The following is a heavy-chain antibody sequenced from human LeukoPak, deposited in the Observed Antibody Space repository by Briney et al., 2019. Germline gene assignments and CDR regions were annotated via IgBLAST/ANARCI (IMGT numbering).Heavy chain of an antibody. CDR3: ARVLVYRHGFVVYY. V-gene: IGHV3-48*01. J-gene: IGHJ4*02. CDR1: GFILSNYP. Sequence: GGSLRLSCAASGFILSNYPMDWVRQTPGKGLEWLSYISSSSGTIYYADSVKGRFTISGDNAKNSLYLQMNSLRAEDTAVYYCARVLVYRHGFVVYYWGQETLVTVSS. CDR2: ISSSSGTI. D-gene: IGHD5-18*01.